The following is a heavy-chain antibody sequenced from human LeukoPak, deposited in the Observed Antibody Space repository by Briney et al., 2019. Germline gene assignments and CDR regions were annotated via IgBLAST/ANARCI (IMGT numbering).Heavy chain of an antibody. V-gene: IGHV3-48*01. Sequence: PGGSLRLSCAASGFTFSSYSMNWVRQAPGKGLEWVSYISSSSSTIYYADSVKGRFTISRDNSKNTLYLQMNSLRAEDTAVYYCAKGWGSGWYYFDYWGQGTLVTVSS. CDR2: ISSSSSTI. CDR3: AKGWGSGWYYFDY. CDR1: GFTFSSYS. J-gene: IGHJ4*02. D-gene: IGHD6-19*01.